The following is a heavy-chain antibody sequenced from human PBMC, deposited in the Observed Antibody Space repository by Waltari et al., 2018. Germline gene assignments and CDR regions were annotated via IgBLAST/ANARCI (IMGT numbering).Heavy chain of an antibody. CDR3: SINDAWAFQL. CDR1: GFTFSPYW. J-gene: IGHJ1*01. CDR2: MHPDGSAK. V-gene: IGHV3-7*03. Sequence: EVQLVESGGGLVQPGESLRLSCAASGFTFSPYWMSWVRQAPGKGLEWVSNMHPDGSAKYYADSVRGRFTVSRDNAKNSMYLHMYNLRTEDTAIYYCSINDAWAFQLWGQGTLVTVSS. D-gene: IGHD2-2*01.